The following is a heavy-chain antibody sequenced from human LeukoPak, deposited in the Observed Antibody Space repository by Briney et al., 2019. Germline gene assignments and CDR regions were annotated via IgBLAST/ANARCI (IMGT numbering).Heavy chain of an antibody. J-gene: IGHJ4*02. CDR2: ISHDGSNE. V-gene: IGHV3-30*18. Sequence: GGSLRLSCAASGFTFSAFGMHWVRQAPGKGLEGVAVISHDGSNEYYADSVKGRFTISRDNSKNTMYLQMNRLRAEDTALYYCAKDRWYGSGSYYILDYWGQGTLLTVSS. CDR3: AKDRWYGSGSYYILDY. CDR1: GFTFSAFG. D-gene: IGHD3-10*01.